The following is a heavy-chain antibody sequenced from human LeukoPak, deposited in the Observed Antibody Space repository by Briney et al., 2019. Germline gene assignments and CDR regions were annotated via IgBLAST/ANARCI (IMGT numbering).Heavy chain of an antibody. CDR1: GFTFSDYY. J-gene: IGHJ4*02. V-gene: IGHV3-11*01. CDR2: ISSSGSTI. D-gene: IGHD3-22*01. Sequence: GGSLRLSCAASGFTFSDYYMSWIRQAPGKGLEWVSYISSSGSTIYYADSVKGRFTISRDNAKNSLYLQMNSLRAEDTAVYYCARDYYDNSGSNYLDYWGQGTLVTVSS. CDR3: ARDYYDNSGSNYLDY.